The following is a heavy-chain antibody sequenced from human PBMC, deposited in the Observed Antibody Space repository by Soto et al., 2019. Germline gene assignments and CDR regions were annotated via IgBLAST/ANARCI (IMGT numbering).Heavy chain of an antibody. CDR2: INPNSGGT. Sequence: ASVKVSCKASGYTFTGYYMHWVRQAPGQGLEWMGWINPNSGGTNYAQKFQGWVTMTRDTSISTAYMELSRLRSDDTAVYCCARGYCTNGVCSTNWFDPWGQGTLVTVSS. D-gene: IGHD2-8*01. J-gene: IGHJ5*02. CDR1: GYTFTGYY. V-gene: IGHV1-2*04. CDR3: ARGYCTNGVCSTNWFDP.